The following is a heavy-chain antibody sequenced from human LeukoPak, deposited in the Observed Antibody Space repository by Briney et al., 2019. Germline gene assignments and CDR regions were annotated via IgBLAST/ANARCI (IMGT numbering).Heavy chain of an antibody. Sequence: GGSLSLSCTASGFTVSSNYWSWVRQAPGKGLEWVSVIYSGGSTYYADSVKGRFTISRDNSKNTLYLQMNSLRAEDTAVYYCARVGYSSSWEPHFDYWGQGTLVTVSS. CDR1: GFTVSSNY. J-gene: IGHJ4*02. CDR3: ARVGYSSSWEPHFDY. V-gene: IGHV3-66*02. D-gene: IGHD6-13*01. CDR2: IYSGGST.